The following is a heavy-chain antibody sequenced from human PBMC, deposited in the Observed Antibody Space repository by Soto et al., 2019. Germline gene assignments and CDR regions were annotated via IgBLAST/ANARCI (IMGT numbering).Heavy chain of an antibody. Sequence: AASVKVSCKASGYSFTSLDINWVRQTAGQGLEWMGWMEPSTGRTGYAQKFQGRVTMTRDTSINTAYMELTTLTSDDTAFYYCARGVSAGVDYGGQGTRVTVSS. CDR2: MEPSTGRT. CDR3: ARGVSAGVDY. D-gene: IGHD1-26*01. CDR1: GYSFTSLD. V-gene: IGHV1-8*01. J-gene: IGHJ4*02.